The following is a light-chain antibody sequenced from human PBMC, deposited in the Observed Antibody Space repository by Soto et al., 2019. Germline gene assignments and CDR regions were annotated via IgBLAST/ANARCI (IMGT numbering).Light chain of an antibody. CDR3: QQYHSYSPRT. CDR1: QSIISW. Sequence: DIQMTQSPSTLSASVGDRLTITCRASQSIISWVAWYQQKPWKPPKLLIYDASSLESGVPSRFSGSGSGTDFSLTITSLQPDDSATYYCQQYHSYSPRTFGQGTKVDIK. CDR2: DAS. V-gene: IGKV1-5*01. J-gene: IGKJ1*01.